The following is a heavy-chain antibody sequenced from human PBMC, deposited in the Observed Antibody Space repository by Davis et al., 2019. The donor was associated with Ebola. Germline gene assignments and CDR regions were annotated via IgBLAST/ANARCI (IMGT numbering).Heavy chain of an antibody. CDR1: GFSFSNHA. D-gene: IGHD1-1*01. Sequence: PGGSLRLSCAASGFSFSNHAMHWVRQAPGKGLEWVAFIRSDGTYTSYGDSVKGRFTISRDNSKNTLYLQMNALTAEDTAVYSCAKGGVKGTYYFDYRGQGTPVTVSS. CDR3: AKGGVKGTYYFDY. V-gene: IGHV3-30*02. J-gene: IGHJ4*02. CDR2: IRSDGTYT.